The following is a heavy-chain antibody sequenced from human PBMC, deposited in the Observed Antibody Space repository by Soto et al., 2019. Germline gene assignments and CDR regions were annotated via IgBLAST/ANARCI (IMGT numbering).Heavy chain of an antibody. CDR1: GGSISSNYYY. V-gene: IGHV4-39*01. CDR3: GRPSGSYLYYLDY. D-gene: IGHD1-26*01. J-gene: IGHJ4*02. CDR2: IYYSGST. Sequence: QLQLQESGPGLVKPSETLSLTCTVSGGSISSNYYYWGWIRQPPGKGLEWIGSIYYSGSTYYNPSLKSRVTISVDTSKNQFSLKLSSVTAADTAVYYCGRPSGSYLYYLDYWGQGTLVTVSS.